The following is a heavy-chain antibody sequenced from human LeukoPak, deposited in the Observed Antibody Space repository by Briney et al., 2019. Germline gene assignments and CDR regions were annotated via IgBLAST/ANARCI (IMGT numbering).Heavy chain of an antibody. CDR2: ISYDGSNK. J-gene: IGHJ4*02. CDR3: ARDYLWFGELLYL. Sequence: GRSLRLSCAASGFTFSSYAMHWVRQAPGKGLEWVAVISYDGSNKYYADSVKGRFTISRDNSKNTLYLQMNSLRAGDTAVYYCARDYLWFGELLYLWGQGTLVTVSS. D-gene: IGHD3-10*01. CDR1: GFTFSSYA. V-gene: IGHV3-30*04.